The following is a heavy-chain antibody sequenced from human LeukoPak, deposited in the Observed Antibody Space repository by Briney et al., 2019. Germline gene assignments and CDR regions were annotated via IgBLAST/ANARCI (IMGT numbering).Heavy chain of an antibody. Sequence: GGSLRLSCAASGFTFSSYAMSWVRQAPGKGLEWVSAISGSGGSTYYADSVKGRFTISRDNSKNTLYLQMNSLRAEDTAVYYCAKDCGVAALYCSSTSLDYWGQGTLVTVSS. CDR2: ISGSGGST. V-gene: IGHV3-23*01. D-gene: IGHD2-2*01. CDR1: GFTFSSYA. CDR3: AKDCGVAALYCSSTSLDY. J-gene: IGHJ4*02.